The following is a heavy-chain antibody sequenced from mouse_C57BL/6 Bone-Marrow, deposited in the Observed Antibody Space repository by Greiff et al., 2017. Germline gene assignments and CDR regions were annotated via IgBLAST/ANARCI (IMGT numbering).Heavy chain of an antibody. CDR1: GYTFTSYW. CDR2: IDPSDSYT. V-gene: IGHV1-69*01. CDR3: ARYPHYYDYDDYAMDY. Sequence: QVQLQQPGAELVMPGASVKLSCKASGYTFTSYWMHWVKQRPGQGLEWIGEIDPSDSYTNYNQKFKGKSTLTVDKSSSTAYMQLSSLTSEDSAVYYCARYPHYYDYDDYAMDYWGQGTSVTVSS. D-gene: IGHD2-4*01. J-gene: IGHJ4*01.